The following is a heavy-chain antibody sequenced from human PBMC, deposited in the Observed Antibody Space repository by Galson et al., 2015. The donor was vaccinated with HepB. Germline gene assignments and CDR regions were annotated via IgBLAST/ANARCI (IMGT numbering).Heavy chain of an antibody. CDR3: ARVGGRTTSYYGMDV. CDR1: EFTFSSYS. Sequence: SLRLSCAASEFTFSSYSMNWVRQAPGKGLEWVSYVSSSSSTIYYADSVKGRFTISRDNAENSLYLQMNSLRDEDTAVYYCARVGGRTTSYYGMDVWAKGPRSPSP. D-gene: IGHD1-7*01. CDR2: VSSSSSTI. J-gene: IGHJ6*02. V-gene: IGHV3-48*02.